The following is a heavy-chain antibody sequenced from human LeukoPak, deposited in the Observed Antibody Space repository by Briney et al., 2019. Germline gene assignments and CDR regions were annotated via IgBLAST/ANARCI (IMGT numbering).Heavy chain of an antibody. CDR1: DGSISSSNW. CDR2: IYHSRST. D-gene: IGHD1-26*01. V-gene: IGHV4-4*02. J-gene: IGHJ6*03. Sequence: PSETLSLTCAVSDGSISSSNWWSWVRQPPGKGLEWIGEIYHSRSTNYNPSLKSRVTISVDKSKNQFSLKLSSVTAADTAVYYCARGLNPLEVGATVLYYYYYMDVWGKGTTVTVSS. CDR3: ARGLNPLEVGATVLYYYYYMDV.